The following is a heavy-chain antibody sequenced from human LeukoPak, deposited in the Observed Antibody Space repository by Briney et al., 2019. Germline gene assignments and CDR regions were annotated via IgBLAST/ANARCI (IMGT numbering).Heavy chain of an antibody. CDR1: GGSISTYY. Sequence: SETLSLTCTVSGGSISTYYWSWIRQPPGKGLDWIGDIYYSGSTNYNPSLKSRVTISVDTSKNQFSLKLSSVTAADTAVYYCARHRGSMYYYDSSGYDYWGQGTLVTVSS. V-gene: IGHV4-59*08. J-gene: IGHJ4*02. D-gene: IGHD3-22*01. CDR2: IYYSGST. CDR3: ARHRGSMYYYDSSGYDY.